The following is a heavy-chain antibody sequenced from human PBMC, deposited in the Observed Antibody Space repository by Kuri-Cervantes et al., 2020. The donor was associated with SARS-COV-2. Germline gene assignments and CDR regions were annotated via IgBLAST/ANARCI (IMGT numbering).Heavy chain of an antibody. CDR1: GFTVSSNY. CDR2: IYGVGST. V-gene: IGHV3-53*01. D-gene: IGHD6-13*01. CDR3: TRGYEARYSSSWYLDY. Sequence: LNISSAASGFTVSSNYMSWVHPAPGKGLEWVSIIYGVGSTYYADSVKGRVTISRDNSKNTPYLQMNSLRSEDTAVYYCTRGYEARYSSSWYLDYWGQGTLVTVSS. J-gene: IGHJ4*02.